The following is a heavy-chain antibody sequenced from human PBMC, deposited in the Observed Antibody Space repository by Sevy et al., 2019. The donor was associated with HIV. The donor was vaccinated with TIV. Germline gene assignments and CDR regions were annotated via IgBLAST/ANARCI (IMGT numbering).Heavy chain of an antibody. CDR2: IKSKTDVGTT. CDR3: TTEWHEIFGVVNDY. D-gene: IGHD3-3*01. Sequence: GGSLRLSCAASGFTFSNAWMSWVRQAPGKGLEWVGRIKSKTDVGTTDYAAPVKGRFTTSRDDSKNTLYLQMNSLKTEDTAVYYCTTEWHEIFGVVNDYWGQGTLVTVSS. CDR1: GFTFSNAW. V-gene: IGHV3-15*01. J-gene: IGHJ4*02.